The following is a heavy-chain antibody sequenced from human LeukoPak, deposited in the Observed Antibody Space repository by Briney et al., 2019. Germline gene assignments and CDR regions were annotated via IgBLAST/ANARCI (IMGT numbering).Heavy chain of an antibody. J-gene: IGHJ4*02. CDR2: INAGNGNT. CDR3: ASRRGYSYGPIDY. D-gene: IGHD5-18*01. V-gene: IGHV1-3*01. Sequence: ASVKVSCKASGYTFTSYAMHWVRQAPGQRLEWMGWINAGNGNTKYSQKLQGRVTITRDTSASTAYMELSSLRSEDTAVYYCASRRGYSYGPIDYWGQGTLVTVSS. CDR1: GYTFTSYA.